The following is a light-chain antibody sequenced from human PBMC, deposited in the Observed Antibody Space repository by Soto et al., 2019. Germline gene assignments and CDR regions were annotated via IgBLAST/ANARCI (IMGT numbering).Light chain of an antibody. V-gene: IGKV1-5*03. CDR2: EAS. Sequence: DIQMTQSPSTLSASVGDRVTITCRASQSISGSLAWYQQKPGKAPKLLIYEASNLKSGVPTRFSGSGSGAEYPLTISSLKTDGSASYYCQQYNGYWTFGQGTRVEIK. J-gene: IGKJ1*01. CDR1: QSISGS. CDR3: QQYNGYWT.